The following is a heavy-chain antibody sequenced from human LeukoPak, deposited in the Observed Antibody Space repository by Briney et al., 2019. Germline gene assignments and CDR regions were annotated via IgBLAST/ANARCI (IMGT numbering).Heavy chain of an antibody. CDR1: GFTFSDYY. V-gene: IGHV3-11*01. CDR3: AREGSSLTGVHY. CDR2: ISSSGSAR. Sequence: PGGSLRLSCVASGFTFSDYYMSWIRQAPGKGLEWVSYISSSGSARYYTGSVKGRFTISRDNAKNSLYLQMNSLRAEDTAVYYCAREGSSLTGVHYWGQGTLVTVSS. J-gene: IGHJ4*02. D-gene: IGHD3-9*01.